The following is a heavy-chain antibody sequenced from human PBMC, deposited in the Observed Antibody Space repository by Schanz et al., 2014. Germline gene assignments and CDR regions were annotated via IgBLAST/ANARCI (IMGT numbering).Heavy chain of an antibody. D-gene: IGHD1-1*01. CDR2: IWSDGSTK. CDR1: GFSLNTYG. J-gene: IGHJ4*02. CDR3: ARAHGNNWYGKGLDY. Sequence: QAQLMESGGGVVQPGTSLILSCSVSGFSLNTYGIHWFRQPAGKGPEWVAVIWSDGSTKYYADSVKGRFTISRDNSKNTLYLQMNSLRAYDTAVYFCARAHGNNWYGKGLDYWGQGTQVTVSS. V-gene: IGHV3-33*01.